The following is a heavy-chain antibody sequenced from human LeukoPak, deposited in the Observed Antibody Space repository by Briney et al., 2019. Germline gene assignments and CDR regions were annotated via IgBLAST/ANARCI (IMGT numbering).Heavy chain of an antibody. J-gene: IGHJ4*02. CDR2: IHHSGSS. CDR1: ADSLTSGGHY. CDR3: ARGGNLLGGFYFDY. D-gene: IGHD2-15*01. Sequence: PQTLSPTCTLSADSLTSGGHYWAWSRHLPGKGVESIGVIHHSGSSRTNPCLKDRIALSVDASRKPFALRLCSATAAQTTTYYCARGGNLLGGFYFDYGGQGIQVIVSS. V-gene: IGHV4-31*03.